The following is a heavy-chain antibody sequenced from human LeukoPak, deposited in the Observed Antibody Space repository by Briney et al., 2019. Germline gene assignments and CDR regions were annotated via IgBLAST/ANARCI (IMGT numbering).Heavy chain of an antibody. CDR1: GYTFTGYY. D-gene: IGHD4-17*01. J-gene: IGHJ4*02. CDR2: FDPEDGET. Sequence: ASVKVSCKASGYTFTGYYMHWVRQAPGKGLEWMGGFDPEDGETIYAQKFQGRVTMTEDTSIDTAYMELSSLRSEDTAVYYCATDRLRSFDYWGQGTLVTVSS. V-gene: IGHV1-24*01. CDR3: ATDRLRSFDY.